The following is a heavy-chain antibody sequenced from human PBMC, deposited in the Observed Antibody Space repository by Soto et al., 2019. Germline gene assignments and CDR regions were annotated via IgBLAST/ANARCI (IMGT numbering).Heavy chain of an antibody. CDR2: IYYTGST. D-gene: IGHD6-13*01. CDR3: VRGIYSKWTPNWFDH. Sequence: SETLSLTCTVSGGSITSGSYYWGLIRQFPGEGLEWIGYIYYTGSTYYNPSLKSRVSMSVDTSKNQFSLRLTSVTAADAAVYYCVRGIYSKWTPNWFDHWGQGTLVTVSS. V-gene: IGHV4-31*03. J-gene: IGHJ5*02. CDR1: GGSITSGSYY.